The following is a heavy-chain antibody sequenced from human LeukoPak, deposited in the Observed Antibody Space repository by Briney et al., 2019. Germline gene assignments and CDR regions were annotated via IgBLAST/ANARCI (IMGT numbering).Heavy chain of an antibody. V-gene: IGHV1-8*01. CDR3: PRGFKPRLQQWLARGWFDP. CDR2: MNPNSGST. J-gene: IGHJ5*02. Sequence: ASVKVSCKASGYTFTSYEINWGRQATGQRLEWMGWMNPNSGSTGYAQTFQGRVTLTRTTSISTAYMELSSLRSEDTAVYYCPRGFKPRLQQWLARGWFDPWGQGTLVTVSS. CDR1: GYTFTSYE. D-gene: IGHD6-19*01.